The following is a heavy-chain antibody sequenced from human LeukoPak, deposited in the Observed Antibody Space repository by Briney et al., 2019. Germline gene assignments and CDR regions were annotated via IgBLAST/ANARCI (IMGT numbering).Heavy chain of an antibody. CDR2: INPGGSAK. CDR1: GFTFRTYW. CDR3: ARDPSWCSGGSCYSGPKNLYYFDY. D-gene: IGHD2-15*01. Sequence: GGSLRLSCAASGFTFRTYWMTWVRQAPGKGLEWVANINPGGSAKFYVDSVKGRFTISRDNAKNSLYLQMNSLRAEDTAVYYCARDPSWCSGGSCYSGPKNLYYFDYWGQGTLVTVSS. J-gene: IGHJ4*02. V-gene: IGHV3-7*01.